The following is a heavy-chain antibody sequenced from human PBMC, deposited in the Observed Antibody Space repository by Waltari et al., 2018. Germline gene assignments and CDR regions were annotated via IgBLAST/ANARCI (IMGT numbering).Heavy chain of an antibody. CDR1: GSSLTSYY. CDR2: MYYSGSS. CDR3: ATFWGSRFDF. D-gene: IGHD3-16*01. Sequence: QVQLKESGPGLVKASETLSLTCTVSGSSLTSYYWIWFRQAPGKGLEFIGYMYYSGSSYFNPSREGRVSISVDTSKNQFSLNLRSTTAADTAVYYCATFWGSRFDFWGQGALVTVSS. J-gene: IGHJ4*02. V-gene: IGHV4-59*03.